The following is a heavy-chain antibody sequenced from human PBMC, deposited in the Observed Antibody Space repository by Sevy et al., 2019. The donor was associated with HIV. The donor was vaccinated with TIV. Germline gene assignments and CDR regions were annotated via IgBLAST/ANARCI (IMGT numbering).Heavy chain of an antibody. J-gene: IGHJ6*02. D-gene: IGHD2-8*02. CDR1: GFPFSNFA. V-gene: IGHV3-23*01. Sequence: GGSLRLSCAASGFPFSNFAMSWVRQAPGKGLEWVSTLIGGGSRTYYADSVTGRFNTSRDNSRNTLYLQMNSLRAEDTAIYYCAKRRVQSGLSGGGANYGMDVCGRGTTVTVSS. CDR3: AKRRVQSGLSGGGANYGMDV. CDR2: LIGGGSRT.